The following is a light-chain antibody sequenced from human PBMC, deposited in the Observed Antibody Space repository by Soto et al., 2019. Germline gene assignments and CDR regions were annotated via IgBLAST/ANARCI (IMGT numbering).Light chain of an antibody. CDR2: DVS. CDR3: SSYTSSVTLV. V-gene: IGLV2-14*01. CDR1: SSDVGGYIY. Sequence: QSALTQPASVSGSPGQSITISCTGTSSDVGGYIYVSWYQQHPGKAPKLMIYDVSNRPSGVSNRFSGSKSGNTASLTISGLQAEDEAHYYCSSYTSSVTLVFGGGTQLTVL. J-gene: IGLJ2*01.